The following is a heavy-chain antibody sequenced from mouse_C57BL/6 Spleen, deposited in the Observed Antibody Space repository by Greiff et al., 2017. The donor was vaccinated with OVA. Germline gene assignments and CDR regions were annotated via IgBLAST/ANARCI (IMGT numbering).Heavy chain of an antibody. D-gene: IGHD2-1*01. CDR1: GYTFTSYW. CDR2: IDPSDSET. V-gene: IGHV1-52*01. Sequence: QVQLQQPGAELVRPGSSVKLSCKASGYTFTSYWMHWVKQRPIQGLEWIGNIDPSDSETHYNQKFKDKATLTVDKSSSTAYMQLSSLTSEDSAGYYCARKGKTLYYALDYWGQGTSVTVSS. CDR3: ARKGKTLYYALDY. J-gene: IGHJ4*01.